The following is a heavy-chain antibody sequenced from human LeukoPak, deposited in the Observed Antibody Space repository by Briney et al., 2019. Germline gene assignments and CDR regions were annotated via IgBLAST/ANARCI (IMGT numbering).Heavy chain of an antibody. D-gene: IGHD6-6*01. J-gene: IGHJ6*03. CDR1: GGSISSYY. CDR2: IYTSGST. V-gene: IGHV4-4*07. Sequence: SETLSLTCTVSGGSISSYYWSWIRQPAGKGLEWIGRIYTSGSTNYNPSLKSRVTMSVDTSKNQFSPKLSSVTAADTAVYYCARGSYSSSSGDYYYYMDVWGKGTTVTVSS. CDR3: ARGSYSSSSGDYYYYMDV.